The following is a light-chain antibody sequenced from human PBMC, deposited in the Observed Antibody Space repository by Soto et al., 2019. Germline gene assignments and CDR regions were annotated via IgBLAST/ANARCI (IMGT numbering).Light chain of an antibody. V-gene: IGLV2-14*03. Sequence: QSALTQPASVSGSPGQSITISCTGTISDVGSYNYVSWYQQYTGKAPKLMIYDVSTRPSGVSDRFSGSKSGNTASLTISGLRAEDEADYYCGSYTNSSNYVFGTVTKVTVL. CDR2: DVS. CDR3: GSYTNSSNYV. CDR1: ISDVGSYNY. J-gene: IGLJ1*01.